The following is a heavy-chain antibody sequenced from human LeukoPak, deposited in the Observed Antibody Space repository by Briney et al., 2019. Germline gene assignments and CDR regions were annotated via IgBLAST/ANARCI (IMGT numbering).Heavy chain of an antibody. CDR3: AREVYYYYYMDV. V-gene: IGHV4-59*01. J-gene: IGHJ6*03. CDR2: IYYSGST. Sequence: PSETLSLTCTVSGGSISSYYWSWIRQPPGKGLEWIGYIYYSGSTNYNPSLKSRVTISVDTSKKQFSLKLSSVTAADTAVYYCAREVYYYYYMDVWGKGTTVTVSS. CDR1: GGSISSYY.